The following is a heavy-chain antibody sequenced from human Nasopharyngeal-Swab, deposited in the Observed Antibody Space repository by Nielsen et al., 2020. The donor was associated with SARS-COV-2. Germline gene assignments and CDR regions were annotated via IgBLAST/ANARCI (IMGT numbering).Heavy chain of an antibody. CDR3: AKVTTVTDPDDY. J-gene: IGHJ4*02. CDR1: GLTFSSYA. D-gene: IGHD4-17*01. Sequence: GESLKISCAASGLTFSSYAMSWVRQAPGKGLEWVSVIYSGGSSTYYADSVKGRFTISRDNSKNTLYLQMNSLRAEDTAVYYCAKVTTVTDPDDYWGQGTLVTVSS. CDR2: IYSGGSST. V-gene: IGHV3-23*03.